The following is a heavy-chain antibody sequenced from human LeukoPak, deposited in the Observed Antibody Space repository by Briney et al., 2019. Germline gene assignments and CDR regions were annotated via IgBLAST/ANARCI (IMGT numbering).Heavy chain of an antibody. CDR3: ARDRTGRDGYNFPGY. CDR1: GYTFTSYG. V-gene: IGHV1-18*01. Sequence: ASVKVSCKASGYTFTSYGISWVRQAPGQGLEWMGWISAYNGNTNYAQKLQGRVTMTTDTSTSTAYMELSSLRSEDTAVYYCARDRTGRDGYNFPGYWGQGTLVTVSS. J-gene: IGHJ4*02. CDR2: ISAYNGNT. D-gene: IGHD5-24*01.